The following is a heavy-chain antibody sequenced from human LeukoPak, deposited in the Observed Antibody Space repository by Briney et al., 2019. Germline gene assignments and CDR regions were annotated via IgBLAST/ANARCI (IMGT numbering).Heavy chain of an antibody. CDR1: GFTFSSYA. V-gene: IGHV3-30-3*01. CDR2: ISYDGSNK. Sequence: GGSLRLSCAASGFTFSSYAMHWVRQAPGKGLEWVAVISYDGSNKYYADSVKGRFTISRDNSKNTLYLQMNSLRAEDTAVYYCARSPRGALRYFDWLFQGPDYWGQGTLVTVSS. J-gene: IGHJ4*02. D-gene: IGHD3-9*01. CDR3: ARSPRGALRYFDWLFQGPDY.